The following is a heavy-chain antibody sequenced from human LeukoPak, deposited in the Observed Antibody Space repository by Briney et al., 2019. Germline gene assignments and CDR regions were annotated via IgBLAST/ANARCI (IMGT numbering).Heavy chain of an antibody. V-gene: IGHV3-30*18. CDR1: GFTFSSYG. CDR3: AKDPLPYYYDSSGYYY. J-gene: IGHJ4*02. D-gene: IGHD3-22*01. Sequence: GGSLRLSCAASGFTFSSYGMHWVRQAPGKGLEWVAVISYDGSNKYYADSVKGRFTISRDNSKNTLYLQMNSLRAEDTAVYYCAKDPLPYYYDSSGYYYWGQGTLVTVSS. CDR2: ISYDGSNK.